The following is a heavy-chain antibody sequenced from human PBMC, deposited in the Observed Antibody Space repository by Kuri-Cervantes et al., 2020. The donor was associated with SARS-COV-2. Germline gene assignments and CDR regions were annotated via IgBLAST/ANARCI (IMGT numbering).Heavy chain of an antibody. CDR2: INAVNGNT. V-gene: IGHV1-3*01. J-gene: IGHJ3*02. Sequence: GESLKISCKASGYTFTSYALHWVRQAPGQRLEWMGWINAVNGNTKYSQKFQGRVTITRDTSASTAYMELSSLRSEDTALYYCARDRGSKWLAFYDAFDIWGQGTMVTVSS. CDR1: GYTFTSYA. D-gene: IGHD6-19*01. CDR3: ARDRGSKWLAFYDAFDI.